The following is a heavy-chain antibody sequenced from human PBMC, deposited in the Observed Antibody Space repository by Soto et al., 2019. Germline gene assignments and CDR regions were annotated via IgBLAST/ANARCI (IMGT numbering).Heavy chain of an antibody. CDR3: TRDEGVGYDNWFNP. CDR1: TFSSSS. V-gene: IGHV3-21*01. D-gene: IGHD2-8*01. Sequence: VQLVESGGGLVKPGESLRLSCTFTFSSSSLTWVRQAPGKALEWVSSISSGSAYIKYADSVKGRFTISRDNANNLLYLQMRSLRVDDSAVYYCTRDEGVGYDNWFNPWGQGTLVTVSS. J-gene: IGHJ5*02. CDR2: ISSGSAYI.